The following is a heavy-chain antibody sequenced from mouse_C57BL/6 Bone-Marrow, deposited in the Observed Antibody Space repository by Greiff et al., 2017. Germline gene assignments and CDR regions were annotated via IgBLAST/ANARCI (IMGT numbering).Heavy chain of an antibody. J-gene: IGHJ1*03. CDR2: IYPGDGDT. V-gene: IGHV1-82*01. CDR3: ARAIDTVVGFAV. CDR1: GYAFSSSW. D-gene: IGHD1-1*01. Sequence: QVQLQQSGPELVKPAASVKISCKASGYAFSSSWMNWVKQRPGKGLEWIGRIYPGDGDTNYNGKFKGKATLTADKSSSTAYMQLSSLTSEDAAVYFCARAIDTVVGFAVWGTGTTVTVSS.